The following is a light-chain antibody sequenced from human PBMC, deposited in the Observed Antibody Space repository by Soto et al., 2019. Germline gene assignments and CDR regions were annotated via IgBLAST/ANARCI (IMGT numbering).Light chain of an antibody. CDR2: DAS. CDR3: QQRSNWPPQFT. CDR1: QSVNSY. V-gene: IGKV3-11*01. Sequence: EIVLTQSPATLSLSPGERATLSCRASQSVNSYLAWYQQKPGQAPRLLIYDASNRATGIPARFSGSGSGTDFTLTISSLEPEDFAVYYCQQRSNWPPQFTFGPGTKVDIK. J-gene: IGKJ3*01.